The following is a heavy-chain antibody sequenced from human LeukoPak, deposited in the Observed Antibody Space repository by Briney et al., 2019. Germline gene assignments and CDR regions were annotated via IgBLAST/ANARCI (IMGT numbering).Heavy chain of an antibody. D-gene: IGHD2-15*01. CDR3: ARGYCSGGSCHGVGYFDY. J-gene: IGHJ4*02. CDR1: GYTFTSYG. V-gene: IGHV1-18*01. CDR2: ISAYNGNT. Sequence: ASVKVSRKASGYTFTSYGISWVRQAPGQGLEWMGWISAYNGNTNYAQKLQGRVTMTTDTSASTAYMELSSLRSEDTAVYYCARGYCSGGSCHGVGYFDYWGQGTLVTVSS.